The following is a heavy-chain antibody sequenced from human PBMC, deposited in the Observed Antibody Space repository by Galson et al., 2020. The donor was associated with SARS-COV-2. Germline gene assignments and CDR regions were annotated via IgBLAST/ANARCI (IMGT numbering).Heavy chain of an antibody. Sequence: PSETLSLTCTVSGGSTSSYYWSWIRQPPGKGLEWIGYDSYTGSTIYNPSLKSRVTISLYTSKNQFSLKLTSVTAADTAVYYCARVDDYYDSSGYYRHYGMDVWGQGTTVIVSS. CDR3: ARVDDYYDSSGYYRHYGMDV. V-gene: IGHV4-59*01. CDR1: GGSTSSYY. D-gene: IGHD3-22*01. CDR2: DSYTGST. J-gene: IGHJ6*02.